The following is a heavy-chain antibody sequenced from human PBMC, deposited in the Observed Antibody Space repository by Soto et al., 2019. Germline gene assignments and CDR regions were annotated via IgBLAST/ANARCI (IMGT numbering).Heavy chain of an antibody. D-gene: IGHD6-19*01. CDR1: GYTFINYY. V-gene: IGHV1-46*01. CDR2: INPNGGST. CDR3: AREKWLVRRNDPFDI. J-gene: IGHJ3*02. Sequence: ASVKVSCKASGYTFINYYMHWVRLAPGQGLEWMGIINPNGGSTTYAQKFQGRVTLTRDTSTNTVNMELSSLRSEDTAVYYCAREKWLVRRNDPFDIWGQGTMVTVSS.